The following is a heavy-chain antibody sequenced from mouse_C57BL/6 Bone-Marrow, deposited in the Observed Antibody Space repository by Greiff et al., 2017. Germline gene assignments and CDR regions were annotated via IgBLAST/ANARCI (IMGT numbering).Heavy chain of an antibody. Sequence: EVQLQQSGAELVRPGASVKLSCTASGFNFKDYYMHWVKQRPEQGLEWIGRIDPEDGDTEYAPKFQGKDTMTADTSSNTSYLQLSSLTSEDTAVYYCTADSDGSSDVDWYFDVWGTGTTVTVSS. J-gene: IGHJ1*03. CDR3: TADSDGSSDVDWYFDV. CDR2: IDPEDGDT. CDR1: GFNFKDYY. D-gene: IGHD1-1*01. V-gene: IGHV14-1*01.